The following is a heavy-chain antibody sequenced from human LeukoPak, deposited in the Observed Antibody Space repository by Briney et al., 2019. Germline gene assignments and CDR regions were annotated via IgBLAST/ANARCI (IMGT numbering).Heavy chain of an antibody. CDR2: IYYSGST. J-gene: IGHJ4*02. D-gene: IGHD6-19*01. CDR3: ARVTSPLAWLAIDY. V-gene: IGHV4-61*08. CDR1: GGSISSGGYS. Sequence: PSQTLSLTCAVSGGSISSGGYSWSWIRQPPGKGLEWIGYIYYSGSTNYNPSLKSRVTISVDTSKNQFSLKLSSVTAADTAVYYCARVTSPLAWLAIDYWGQGTLVTVSS.